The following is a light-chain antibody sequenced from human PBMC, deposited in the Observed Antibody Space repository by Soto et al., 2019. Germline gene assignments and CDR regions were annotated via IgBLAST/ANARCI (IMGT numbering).Light chain of an antibody. V-gene: IGKV3D-20*02. CDR3: QQRSNWPT. J-gene: IGKJ1*01. CDR1: QSLGSGY. Sequence: EILLTQSPGTLSLSPGDRATLSCRASQSLGSGYLAWYRQKPGQAPRILIYDASNRATGIPARFSGSGSGTDFTLTISSLEPEDFAVYYCQQRSNWPTFGQGTKVDIK. CDR2: DAS.